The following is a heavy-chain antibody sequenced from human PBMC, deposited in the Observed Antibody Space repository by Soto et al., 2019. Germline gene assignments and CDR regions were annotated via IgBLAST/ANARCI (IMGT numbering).Heavy chain of an antibody. CDR2: ISAYNGNT. CDR3: ARDLYGDITSYYYYMDV. J-gene: IGHJ6*03. V-gene: IGHV1-18*01. D-gene: IGHD4-17*01. Sequence: ASVKVSCKASGYTFTSYGISWVRQAPGQGLEWMGWISAYNGNTNYAQKLQGRVTMTTGTSTSTAYMELRSLRSDDTAVYYCARDLYGDITSYYYYMDVWGKGTTVTVSS. CDR1: GYTFTSYG.